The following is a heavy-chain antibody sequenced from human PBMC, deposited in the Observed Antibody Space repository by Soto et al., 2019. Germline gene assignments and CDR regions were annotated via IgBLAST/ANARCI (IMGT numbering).Heavy chain of an antibody. CDR3: ARATRSIPGRYFH. CDR2: MNPNSGNT. J-gene: IGHJ4*02. D-gene: IGHD1-26*01. CDR1: GYTFTSYD. Sequence: ASVKVSCKASGYTFTSYDINWVRQATGQGLEWMGWMNPNSGNTGYAQKFQGRVTMTRNTSISTAYMELSSLRSEDTAVYYCARATRSIPGRYFHWGQGTLVTVSS. V-gene: IGHV1-8*01.